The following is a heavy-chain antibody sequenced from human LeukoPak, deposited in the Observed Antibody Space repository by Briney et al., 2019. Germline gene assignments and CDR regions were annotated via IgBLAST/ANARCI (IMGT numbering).Heavy chain of an antibody. J-gene: IGHJ4*02. V-gene: IGHV3-33*01. CDR2: IWYDGSNK. CDR1: GFG. CDR3: ARDLMGEDNY. D-gene: IGHD1-26*01. Sequence: GGSLRLPCAASGFGMHWVRQAPGKGLEWVAIIWYDGSNKYYSDSVKGRFTISRDNSKNTLYLQMNSLRAEDTAVYYCARDLMGEDNYWGQGTLVTVSS.